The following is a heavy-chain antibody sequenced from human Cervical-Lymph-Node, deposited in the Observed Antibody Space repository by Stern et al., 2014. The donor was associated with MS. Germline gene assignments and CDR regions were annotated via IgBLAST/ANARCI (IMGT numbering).Heavy chain of an antibody. CDR2: MDPKSGKT. CDR3: ARYGSSWFGTAVFDY. D-gene: IGHD6-13*01. V-gene: IGHV1-8*01. J-gene: IGHJ4*02. CDR1: GYSFSTYQ. Sequence: VQLVESGAEVKKPGASVKVSCKASGYSFSTYQINWVRQAPGQGLEWMGWMDPKSGKTGYAQKFQDRVSMTTDTSINTAYMELSGLRSEDTALYFCARYGSSWFGTAVFDYWGQGTPVTVSS.